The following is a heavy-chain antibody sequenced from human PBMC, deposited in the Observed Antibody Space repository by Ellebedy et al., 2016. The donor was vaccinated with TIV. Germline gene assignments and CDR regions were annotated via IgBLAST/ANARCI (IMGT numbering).Heavy chain of an antibody. CDR3: VRDGAYGDYSPGYYGMDV. CDR1: EFTFNSYW. Sequence: GESLKISCAASEFTFNSYWMSWVRQAPGKGLEWVANINQDGSRIYYVDSVKGRFTISRDNAKNSVYLRMNTLRVEDTAVYHCVRDGAYGDYSPGYYGMDVWGQGTTVTVSS. V-gene: IGHV3-7*03. D-gene: IGHD3-22*01. CDR2: INQDGSRI. J-gene: IGHJ6*02.